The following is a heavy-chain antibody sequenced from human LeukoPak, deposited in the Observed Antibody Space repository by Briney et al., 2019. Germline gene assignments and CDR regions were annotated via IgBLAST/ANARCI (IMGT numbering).Heavy chain of an antibody. D-gene: IGHD2-2*01. V-gene: IGHV3-21*01. CDR3: ARVYQLLDGDGMGV. CDR2: ISSSSSYI. J-gene: IGHJ6*02. Sequence: GGSLRLSCAASGFTFSSYSMNWVRQAPGKGLEWVSSISSSSSYIYYADSVKGRFTISRDNAKNSLYLQMNSLRAEDTAVYYCARVYQLLDGDGMGVWGQGTTVTVSS. CDR1: GFTFSSYS.